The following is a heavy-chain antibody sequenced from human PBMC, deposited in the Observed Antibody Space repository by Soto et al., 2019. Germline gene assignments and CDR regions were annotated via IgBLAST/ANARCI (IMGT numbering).Heavy chain of an antibody. CDR2: IIPMFGTA. J-gene: IGHJ5*02. D-gene: IGHD2-15*01. Sequence: QVQLVQSGAEVKKPGSSVKVSCKASGGTFSRDAISWVRQAPGQGLEWMGGIIPMFGTAKYVQKFKGRLTITADESTTTSYMELRSLGSDDTVVYYCARGVVVVAASQLGWFDPWGQGTLVTVSS. CDR3: ARGVVVVAASQLGWFDP. CDR1: GGTFSRDA. V-gene: IGHV1-69*01.